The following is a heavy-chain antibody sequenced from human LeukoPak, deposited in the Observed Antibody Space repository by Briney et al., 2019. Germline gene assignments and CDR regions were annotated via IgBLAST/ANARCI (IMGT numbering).Heavy chain of an antibody. CDR3: ARFGTAARAFDY. CDR1: GFTFSSYA. Sequence: PGGSLRLSCIASGFTFSSYAMNWVRQVPGKGLEWVSTISGSGDKTFFADSVKGRFTISRDNSKNTLYLQMNSLRAEDAAVYYCARFGTAARAFDYWGQGTLVTVSS. CDR2: ISGSGDKT. J-gene: IGHJ4*02. D-gene: IGHD6-6*01. V-gene: IGHV3-23*01.